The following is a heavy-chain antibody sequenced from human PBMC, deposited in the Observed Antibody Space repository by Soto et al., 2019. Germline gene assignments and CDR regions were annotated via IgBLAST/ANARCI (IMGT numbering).Heavy chain of an antibody. D-gene: IGHD4-17*01. CDR2: FYYSGST. CDR1: GGSISSSSYY. CDR3: ARSMTTVVTLDY. Sequence: QLQLQESGPGLVKPSETLSLTCTVSGGSISSSSYYWGWIRQPPGKGLEWIGSFYYSGSTYYNPSLKSRVTISVDTSKNQCSLKLSSVTAADTAVYYCARSMTTVVTLDYWGQGTLVTVSS. V-gene: IGHV4-39*01. J-gene: IGHJ4*02.